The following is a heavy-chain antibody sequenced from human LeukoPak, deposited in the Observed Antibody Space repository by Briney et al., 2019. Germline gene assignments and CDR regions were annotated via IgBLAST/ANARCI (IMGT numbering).Heavy chain of an antibody. CDR1: GGSISSYY. D-gene: IGHD1-26*01. CDR2: IFYSGST. J-gene: IGHJ2*01. V-gene: IGHV4-59*01. Sequence: SETLSLTCTVSGGSISSYYWSWIRQPPGRGLEWIGYIFYSGSTNYNPSLKSRVTISVDTSKNQFSLKLTSVTAADTAVYYCARYRNIVGATFRFFDLWGCGTLVTVSS. CDR3: ARYRNIVGATFRFFDL.